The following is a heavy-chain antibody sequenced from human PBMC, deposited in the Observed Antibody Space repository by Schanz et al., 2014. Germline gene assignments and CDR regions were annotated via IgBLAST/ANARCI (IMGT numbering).Heavy chain of an antibody. CDR3: ARVQDDILTGSEYYYGMDV. J-gene: IGHJ6*02. Sequence: QVQLVQSGAEVKKPGASVKVSCKASGYTFSSYGITWVRQAPGQGLEWMGWINGYNGHTLYAQKFQGRVTMTTDTSTSTSYMELTSLRSDDTAVYYCARVQDDILTGSEYYYGMDVWGQGTTVTVSS. V-gene: IGHV1-18*01. CDR1: GYTFSSYG. D-gene: IGHD3-9*01. CDR2: INGYNGHT.